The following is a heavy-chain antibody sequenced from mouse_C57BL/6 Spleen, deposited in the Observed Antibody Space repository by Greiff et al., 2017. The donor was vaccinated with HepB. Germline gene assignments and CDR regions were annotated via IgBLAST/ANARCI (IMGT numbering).Heavy chain of an antibody. J-gene: IGHJ4*01. CDR2: INPSSGYT. Sequence: VQLQQSGAELAKPGASVKLSCKASGYTFTSYWMHWVKQRPGQGLEWIGYINPSSGYTKYNQKFKDKATLTADKSSSTAYMQLSRLTYEDSAVYYSARVYDGDYYAMDYWGQGTSVTVSS. D-gene: IGHD2-12*01. CDR3: ARVYDGDYYAMDY. CDR1: GYTFTSYW. V-gene: IGHV1-7*01.